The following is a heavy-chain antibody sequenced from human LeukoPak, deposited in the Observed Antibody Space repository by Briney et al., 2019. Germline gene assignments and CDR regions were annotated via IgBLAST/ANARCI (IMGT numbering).Heavy chain of an antibody. Sequence: GRSLRLSCAASGFTFSSYAMSWVRQAPGKGLEWVSTISGSGGSTYYADSVKGRFTISRDNSKNTLYLQMNSLRAEDTAIYYCAKDLGVSGWYFDLWGRGTLVTVSS. CDR3: AKDLGVSGWYFDL. CDR2: ISGSGGST. CDR1: GFTFSSYA. D-gene: IGHD6-25*01. V-gene: IGHV3-23*01. J-gene: IGHJ2*01.